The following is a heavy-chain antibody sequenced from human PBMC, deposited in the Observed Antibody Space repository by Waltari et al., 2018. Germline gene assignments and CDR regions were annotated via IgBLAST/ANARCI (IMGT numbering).Heavy chain of an antibody. J-gene: IGHJ4*02. V-gene: IGHV3-53*04. D-gene: IGHD6-19*01. CDR2: IYSGGST. Sequence: EVQLVESGGGLVQPGGSLSLSCAASGFPVSSHYLTWVRQAPGKGLEWVSVIYSGGSTYYADSVKGRFTISRHNSKNTLYLQMNSRRAEDTAVYYCARDGGYSSGWYDYWGQGTLVTVSS. CDR3: ARDGGYSSGWYDY. CDR1: GFPVSSHY.